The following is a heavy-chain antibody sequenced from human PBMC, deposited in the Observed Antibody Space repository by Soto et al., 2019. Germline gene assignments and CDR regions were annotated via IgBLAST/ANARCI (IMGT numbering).Heavy chain of an antibody. CDR1: GCSFTSYW. D-gene: IGHD1-20*01. CDR3: ARLGSPRITGTSPDY. CDR2: IYPGDSDT. V-gene: IGHV5-51*01. Sequence: GESLKISCKGSGCSFTSYWIGWVRQMPGKGLEWMGIIYPGDSDTRYSPSFQGQVTISADKSISTAYLQWSSLKASDTAMYYCARLGSPRITGTSPDYWGQGTLVTVSS. J-gene: IGHJ4*02.